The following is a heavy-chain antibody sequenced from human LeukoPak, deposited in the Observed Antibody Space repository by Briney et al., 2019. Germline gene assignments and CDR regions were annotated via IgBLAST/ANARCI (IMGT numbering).Heavy chain of an antibody. Sequence: HPGGSLRLSCAASGFTFSSYSMNWVRQAPGKGLEWVSYISSSSSTIYYADSVKGRFTISRDNAKNSLYLQMNSLRAEDTAVYYCARGQSGYYSGIDYWGQGTLVTVSS. V-gene: IGHV3-48*04. CDR1: GFTFSSYS. D-gene: IGHD3-3*01. CDR2: ISSSSSTI. CDR3: ARGQSGYYSGIDY. J-gene: IGHJ4*02.